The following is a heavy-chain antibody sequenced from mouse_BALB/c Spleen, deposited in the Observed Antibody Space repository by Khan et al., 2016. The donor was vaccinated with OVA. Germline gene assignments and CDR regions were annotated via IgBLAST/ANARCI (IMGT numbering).Heavy chain of an antibody. Sequence: VQLQQSGPELVRPGASVKISCKASGYSFTGYFMNWVMQSHGKSLEWIGRINPHIGETFYNQRFKYKATLTVDESSNTAYMERRSLASEDSAVYYCTRIYRSDFDYWRQATTLTVS. CDR3: TRIYRSDFDY. D-gene: IGHD1-1*01. J-gene: IGHJ2*01. V-gene: IGHV1-20*02. CDR2: INPHIGET. CDR1: GYSFTGYF.